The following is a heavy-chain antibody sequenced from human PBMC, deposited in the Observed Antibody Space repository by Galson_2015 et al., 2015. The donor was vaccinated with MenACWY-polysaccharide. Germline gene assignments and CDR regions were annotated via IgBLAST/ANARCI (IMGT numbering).Heavy chain of an antibody. CDR2: FSGSGNST. CDR3: AKANSNLYYFHGMDV. V-gene: IGHV3-23*01. Sequence: SLRLSCAASGFTFSNYAMSWVRQAPGKGLVWVSTFSGSGNSTYYAGSVKGRFTISRDNSKNTLSLQMNSLRAEDTAVYYCAKANSNLYYFHGMDVWGQGTSVPIPS. J-gene: IGHJ6*02. D-gene: IGHD4-23*01. CDR1: GFTFSNYA.